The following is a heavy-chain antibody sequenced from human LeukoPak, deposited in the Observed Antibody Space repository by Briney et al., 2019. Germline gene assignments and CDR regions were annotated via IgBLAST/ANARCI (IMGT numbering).Heavy chain of an antibody. Sequence: PGGSLRLSCAASGFSLSNYDMHWVRQAPGKGLEWVAVIWYDGSNKYYADSVKGQFTISRDNSKNTLYLQMNSLRVEDTAVYYCARGDPTVTTKQNFDYWGQGTLVTVSS. J-gene: IGHJ4*02. CDR2: IWYDGSNK. CDR3: ARGDPTVTTKQNFDY. CDR1: GFSLSNYD. D-gene: IGHD4-17*01. V-gene: IGHV3-33*01.